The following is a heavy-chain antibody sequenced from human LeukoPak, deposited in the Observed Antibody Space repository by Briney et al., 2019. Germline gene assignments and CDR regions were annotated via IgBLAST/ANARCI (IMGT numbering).Heavy chain of an antibody. CDR1: GYSISTGYY. V-gene: IGHV4-38-2*02. CDR2: FYHGGST. Sequence: SETLSLTCTVSGYSISTGYYWDWIRQPPGKGLEWIGTFYHGGSTYYNPSLKSRVTISVDTSKNQFSLNLTSVTAADTAVYYCATSPPDILNWFDPWGQGTLVTVSS. CDR3: ATSPPDILNWFDP. J-gene: IGHJ5*02. D-gene: IGHD3-9*01.